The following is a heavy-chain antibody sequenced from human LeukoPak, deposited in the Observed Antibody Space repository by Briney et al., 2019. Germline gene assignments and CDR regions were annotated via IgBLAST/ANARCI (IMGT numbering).Heavy chain of an antibody. CDR3: ARGRRIKSGYSSGWYGHYFDY. J-gene: IGHJ4*02. D-gene: IGHD6-19*01. CDR1: GGSISSYY. CDR2: IYYSGST. V-gene: IGHV4-59*01. Sequence: SETPSLTRTISGGSISSYYWSWIRQPPGKGLEWIGYIYYSGSTNYNPSLKSRVTISVDTSKNQFSLKLSSVTAADTAVYYCARGRRIKSGYSSGWYGHYFDYWGQGTLVTVSS.